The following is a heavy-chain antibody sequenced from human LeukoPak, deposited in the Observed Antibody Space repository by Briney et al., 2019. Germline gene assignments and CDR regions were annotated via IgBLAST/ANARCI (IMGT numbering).Heavy chain of an antibody. V-gene: IGHV3-21*01. D-gene: IGHD1-26*01. J-gene: IGHJ3*02. CDR3: ARDRERDAFDI. CDR1: GFTFSSYW. CDR2: ISSSSSYI. Sequence: GGSLRLSCAASGFTFSSYWMHWVRQAPGKGLVWVSSISSSSSYIFYADSVKGRFTISRDNAKNSLYLQMSSLRAEDTAVYYCARDRERDAFDIWGQGTMVTVSS.